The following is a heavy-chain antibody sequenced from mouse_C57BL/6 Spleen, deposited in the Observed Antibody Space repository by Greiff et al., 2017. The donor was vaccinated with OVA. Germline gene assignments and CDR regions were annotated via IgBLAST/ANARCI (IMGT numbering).Heavy chain of an antibody. V-gene: IGHV5-4*01. Sequence: DVQLVESGGGLVKPGGSLKLSCAASGFTFSSYAMSWVRQTPEKRLEWVATISDGGSYTYYPDNVKGRFTISRDNAKNNLYLQMSHLKSEDTAMYYCARDDYPFDYWGQGTTLTVSS. J-gene: IGHJ2*01. CDR1: GFTFSSYA. CDR3: ARDDYPFDY. CDR2: ISDGGSYT. D-gene: IGHD2-4*01.